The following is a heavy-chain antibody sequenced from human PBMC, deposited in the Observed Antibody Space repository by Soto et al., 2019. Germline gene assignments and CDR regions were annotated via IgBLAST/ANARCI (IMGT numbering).Heavy chain of an antibody. CDR1: ADTFTSYH. CDR2: INPNGGST. D-gene: IGHD6-25*01. V-gene: IGHV1-46*01. J-gene: IGHJ3*02. Sequence: ASVKVSRKAPADTFTSYHIHWVRQAPGHGLEWMGIINPNGGSTRFAQTFQGRFTISRDNSWNTLYLQLNSLRAEDTAVYYCAKLLAAAASWDAFDIWGQGTMVTVSS. CDR3: AKLLAAAASWDAFDI.